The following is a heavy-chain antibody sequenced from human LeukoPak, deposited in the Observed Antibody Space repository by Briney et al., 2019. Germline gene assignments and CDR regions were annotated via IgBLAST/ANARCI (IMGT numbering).Heavy chain of an antibody. CDR3: ARGRGEGRGISMVRGVRAPSYNWSDP. D-gene: IGHD3-10*01. J-gene: IGHJ5*02. Sequence: SETLSLTCTVSGGSISSYYWSWIRQPPGKGLEWIGFIFYSGTTNYNPSLKSRVTISVDTSKNQFSLKLTSVTAADTAVYYCARGRGEGRGISMVRGVRAPSYNWSDPWGHGTPVIVSS. V-gene: IGHV4-59*12. CDR2: IFYSGTT. CDR1: GGSISSYY.